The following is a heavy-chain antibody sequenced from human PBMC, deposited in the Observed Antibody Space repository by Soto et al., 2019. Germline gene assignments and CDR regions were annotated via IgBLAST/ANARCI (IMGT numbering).Heavy chain of an antibody. CDR1: GGTFSSYA. J-gene: IGHJ3*02. CDR2: IIPIFGTA. V-gene: IGHV1-69*01. D-gene: IGHD3-22*01. CDR3: ARCRGYYDSSGYLIHDAFDI. Sequence: QVQLVQSGAEVKKPGSSVKVSCKPSGGTFSSYAISWVRQAPGQGLQWMGGIIPIFGTANYAQKFQGRVTITAEESTTTAYMELSSLRSEDTAVYYCARCRGYYDSSGYLIHDAFDIWGQGTMVTVSS.